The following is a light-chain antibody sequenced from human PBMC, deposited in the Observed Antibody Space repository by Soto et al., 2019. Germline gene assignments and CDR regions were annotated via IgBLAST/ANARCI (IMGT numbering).Light chain of an antibody. Sequence: EIVLTQSPATLSLSPLERATLXRRASQSVNNYLAWYQQRPGQAPRLLIYDASYRATGIPARFSGSGSGTDFTLTISSLEPEDFAVYYCQHRNNRPFSFGPGTKVDIK. CDR3: QHRNNRPFS. CDR1: QSVNNY. CDR2: DAS. J-gene: IGKJ3*01. V-gene: IGKV3-11*01.